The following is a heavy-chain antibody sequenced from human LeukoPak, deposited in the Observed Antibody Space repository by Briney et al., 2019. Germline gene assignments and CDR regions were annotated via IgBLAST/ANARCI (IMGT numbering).Heavy chain of an antibody. Sequence: NSSETLSLTCTVSGGSVSGSTYYWGWIRQPPGKGLEWIGSVYYTGSTYYNPSLESRVTMSADTSTNHFSLKLSSVTAADTAVYYCARFSNSSSHYGMDVWGQGTTVTVSS. CDR3: ARFSNSSSHYGMDV. V-gene: IGHV4-39*02. CDR2: VYYTGST. CDR1: GGSVSGSTYY. J-gene: IGHJ6*02. D-gene: IGHD3-22*01.